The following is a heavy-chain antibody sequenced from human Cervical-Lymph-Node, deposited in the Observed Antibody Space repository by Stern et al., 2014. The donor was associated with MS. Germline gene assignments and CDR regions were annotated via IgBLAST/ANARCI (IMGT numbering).Heavy chain of an antibody. D-gene: IGHD2-2*01. CDR3: ASQYQVLYFDS. CDR2: IAFDGIKK. J-gene: IGHJ4*02. V-gene: IGHV3-30*03. CDR1: GFRFRHFD. Sequence: VQLVESGGGVVQPGRSLRLSCAASGFRFRHFDIHWVRQAPGKGLEWVAVIAFDGIKKHYAASLKGRSTVSRDVSENTLYLQMNSLRGEDTAVYYCASQYQVLYFDSWGQGTLVTVSS.